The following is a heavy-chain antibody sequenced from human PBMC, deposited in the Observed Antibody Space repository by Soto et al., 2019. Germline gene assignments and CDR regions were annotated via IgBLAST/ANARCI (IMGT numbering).Heavy chain of an antibody. CDR3: ARQHDY. V-gene: IGHV4-39*01. CDR1: RGSISSISYY. CDR2: IYYSGSX. Sequence: SETLSLTCTVSRGSISSISYYWGWIRQPPGKCLEWIGSIYYSGSXXYNPSLKXXLTISVDTSNXQFSLXVSSVTAADKGLYYCARQHDYWRQGTLVTDSS. J-gene: IGHJ4*02.